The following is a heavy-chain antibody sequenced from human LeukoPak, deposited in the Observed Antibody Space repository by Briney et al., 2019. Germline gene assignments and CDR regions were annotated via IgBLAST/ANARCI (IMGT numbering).Heavy chain of an antibody. D-gene: IGHD3-22*01. CDR3: ARVKIVPDYYYYYMDV. J-gene: IGHJ6*03. CDR1: GGTFSNYA. Sequence: SVKVSCKASGGTFSNYAISWVRQAPGQGLEWMGGIIPIFGTANYAQIFQGRVTITADESPSTAYMELSSLRSEDTAVYYCARVKIVPDYYYYYMDVWGKGTTVTISS. V-gene: IGHV1-69*13. CDR2: IIPIFGTA.